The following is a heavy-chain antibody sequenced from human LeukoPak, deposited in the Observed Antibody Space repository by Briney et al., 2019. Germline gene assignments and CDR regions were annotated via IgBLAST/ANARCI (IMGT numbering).Heavy chain of an antibody. Sequence: GGSLRLSCAASGFTFSSYSMNWVRQAPGKGLEWVSSISSSSSYIYYADSVKGRFTISRDNAKNSLYLQMNSPRAEDTAVYYCARGPVSSSGFFGYWGQGTLVTVSS. D-gene: IGHD6-19*01. CDR3: ARGPVSSSGFFGY. J-gene: IGHJ4*02. CDR2: ISSSSSYI. CDR1: GFTFSSYS. V-gene: IGHV3-21*01.